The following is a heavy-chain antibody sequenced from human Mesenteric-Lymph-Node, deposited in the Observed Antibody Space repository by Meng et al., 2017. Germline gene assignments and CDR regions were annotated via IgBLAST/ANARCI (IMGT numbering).Heavy chain of an antibody. CDR3: AKIAVAEGDFDY. D-gene: IGHD6-19*01. Sequence: RSLRLSCAASGFTFSTYTMTWVRQAPGEGLEWVSTISGSGGSTYYADSVKGRVTISRDNSKNTLYLQMNSLRAEDTAVYYCAKIAVAEGDFDYWGQGTLVTVSS. V-gene: IGHV3-23*01. CDR2: ISGSGGST. J-gene: IGHJ4*02. CDR1: GFTFSTYT.